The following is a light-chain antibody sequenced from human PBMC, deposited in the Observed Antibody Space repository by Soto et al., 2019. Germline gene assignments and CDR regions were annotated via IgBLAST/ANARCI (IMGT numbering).Light chain of an antibody. Sequence: QSVLTQPASVSGSPGQSITISCTGTSNDVGSYNHVSWYQQHPGKAPKLMIYEVIHRPSGVSNRFSGSKSDNTASLTISGLQSEDEADYYCSSFTGSNTLYVFGTGTKLTVL. J-gene: IGLJ1*01. CDR2: EVI. V-gene: IGLV2-14*01. CDR3: SSFTGSNTLYV. CDR1: SNDVGSYNH.